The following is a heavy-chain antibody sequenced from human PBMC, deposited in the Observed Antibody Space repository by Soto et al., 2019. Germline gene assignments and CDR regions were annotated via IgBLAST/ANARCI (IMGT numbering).Heavy chain of an antibody. V-gene: IGHV1-69*02. D-gene: IGHD3-3*01. CDR3: TSTIFGVVIPGGYYYGMDV. CDR1: GGTFSSYT. CDR2: IIPILGIA. Sequence: GASVKVSCKASGGTFSSYTISWVRQAPGQGLEWMGRIIPILGIANYAQKFQGRVTITADKSTSTAYLQMNSLKTEDTAVYYCTSTIFGVVIPGGYYYGMDVWGQGTTVTVSS. J-gene: IGHJ6*02.